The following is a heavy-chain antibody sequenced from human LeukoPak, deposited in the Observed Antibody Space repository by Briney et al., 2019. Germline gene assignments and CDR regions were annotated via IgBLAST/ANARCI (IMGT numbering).Heavy chain of an antibody. J-gene: IGHJ3*02. CDR1: GGSLSTYY. D-gene: IGHD1-26*01. V-gene: IGHV4-59*12. CDR2: IYYSGIT. CDR3: ARWEASRVAFDI. Sequence: SETLSLTCTVSGGSLSTYYWSWIRQPPGRGLEWIGYIYYSGITDYSPSHKSRVTISRDTSKKQFSLKLSSVTAADTAVYYCARWEASRVAFDIWGQGTLVTVSS.